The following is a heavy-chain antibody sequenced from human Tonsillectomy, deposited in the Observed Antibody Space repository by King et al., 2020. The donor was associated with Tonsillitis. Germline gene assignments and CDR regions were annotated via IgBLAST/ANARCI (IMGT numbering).Heavy chain of an antibody. Sequence: QLQESGPGLAKPSETLSLTCTVSGGSIMSHYWSWIRQPPGKGLEWIGYIYSSGSTNYNPSLQSRVTITVDTSKNQFSLKLSSVPAADTAVYYCARLLPEYSRSAGCFDYWGQGTLVTVSS. CDR1: GGSIMSHY. D-gene: IGHD6-6*01. CDR3: ARLLPEYSRSAGCFDY. J-gene: IGHJ4*02. V-gene: IGHV4-59*08. CDR2: IYSSGST.